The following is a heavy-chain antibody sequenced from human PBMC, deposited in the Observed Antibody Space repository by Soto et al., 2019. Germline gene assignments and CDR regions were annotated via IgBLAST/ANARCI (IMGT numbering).Heavy chain of an antibody. CDR2: IYDNGTT. Sequence: HPWGSLRLSCAASGLTVSNAYMAFFRHSPGMGLEWVSVIYDNGTTYYADSVKGRFTISRDTSTNTLSLQMDSLRAEDTAVYYCVRPLPSGRNYGLDVRGQGTTVTVSS. CDR1: GLTVSNAY. V-gene: IGHV3-53*01. D-gene: IGHD3-10*01. CDR3: VRPLPSGRNYGLDV. J-gene: IGHJ6*02.